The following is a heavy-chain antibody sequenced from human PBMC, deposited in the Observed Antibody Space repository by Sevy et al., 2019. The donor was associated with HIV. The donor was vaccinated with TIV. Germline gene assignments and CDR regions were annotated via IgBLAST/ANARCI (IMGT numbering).Heavy chain of an antibody. D-gene: IGHD3-16*01. V-gene: IGHV4-30-4*01. CDR3: ARGVGGPGVMITFGGVKYAFDI. CDR2: IHYGWTT. CDR1: GGSISSGDYY. J-gene: IGHJ3*02. Sequence: SETLSLTCTVSGGSISSGDYYWTWIRQPPGKALEWIGYIHYGWTTYYKSSLKSRLTLSVDSSKHQFSLKMTSMTAADTAVYFCARGVGGPGVMITFGGVKYAFDIWGLRTLVTVSS.